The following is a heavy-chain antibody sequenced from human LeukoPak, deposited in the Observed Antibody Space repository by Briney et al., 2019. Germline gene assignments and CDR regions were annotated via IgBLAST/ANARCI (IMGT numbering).Heavy chain of an antibody. CDR2: INPSGGST. D-gene: IGHD2-21*02. J-gene: IGHJ4*02. CDR3: ARGIGCGGDCYSRYFDY. V-gene: IGHV1-46*01. CDR1: GYTFTSYY. Sequence: ASVKVSCKASGYTFTSYYMHWVRQAPGQGLEWMGVINPSGGSTSYAQKFQGRVTMTRDTSTSTVYMELSSLRSEDTAVYYCARGIGCGGDCYSRYFDYWGQGTLVTVSS.